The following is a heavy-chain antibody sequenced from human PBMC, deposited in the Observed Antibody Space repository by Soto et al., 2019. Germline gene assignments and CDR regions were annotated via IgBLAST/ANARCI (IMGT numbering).Heavy chain of an antibody. CDR2: AYYRSQWYY. D-gene: IGHD2-21*02. Sequence: SQTLSLTCAISGDSVSSNSAAWSWIRQSPSRGLEWLGRAYYRSQWYYDSAVSVRSRITVIPDTSKNQFSLQLNSVTPEDTAVYYCANQSGDSRTYNGMDVWGQGTTVTVSS. CDR3: ANQSGDSRTYNGMDV. CDR1: GDSVSSNSAA. J-gene: IGHJ6*02. V-gene: IGHV6-1*01.